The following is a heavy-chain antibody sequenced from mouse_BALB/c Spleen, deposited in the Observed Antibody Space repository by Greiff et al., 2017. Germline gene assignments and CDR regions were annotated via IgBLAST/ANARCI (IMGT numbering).Heavy chain of an antibody. CDR1: GFSLTSYG. Sequence: VKLMESGPGLVQPSQSLSITCTVSGFSLTSYGVHWVRQSPGKGLEWLGVIWSGGSTAYNAAFISRLSISKDNSKSQVFFKMNSLQANDTAIYYCARDITAYFDYWGQGTTLTVSS. CDR3: ARDITAYFDY. J-gene: IGHJ2*01. CDR2: IWSGGST. V-gene: IGHV2-2*02. D-gene: IGHD1-1*01.